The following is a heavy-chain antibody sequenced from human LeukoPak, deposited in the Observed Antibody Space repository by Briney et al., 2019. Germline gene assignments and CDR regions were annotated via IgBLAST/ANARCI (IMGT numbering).Heavy chain of an antibody. CDR2: IYHSGST. J-gene: IGHJ3*02. CDR1: GGSISSGGYS. CDR3: ARGGYCSSTSCYARGAFDI. D-gene: IGHD2-2*01. Sequence: KTSETLCLTCAVSGGSISSGGYSWSWIRQPPGKGLEWIGYIYHSGSTYYNPSLKSRVTISVDRSKNQFSLKLSSVTAADTAVYYCARGGYCSSTSCYARGAFDIWGQRTTVTVSS. V-gene: IGHV4-30-2*01.